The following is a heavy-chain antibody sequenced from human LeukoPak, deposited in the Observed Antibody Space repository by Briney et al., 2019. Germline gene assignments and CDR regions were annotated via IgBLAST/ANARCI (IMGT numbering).Heavy chain of an antibody. Sequence: SETLSLTCAVSGGSISSGGYSWSWIRQPPGKGLEWIGYVYHSGSTYYNPSLKSRVTISVDRSKNQFSLKLSSVTAADTAVYYCARDPSAFGGRFDPWGQGTLVAVSS. CDR3: ARDPSAFGGRFDP. CDR2: VYHSGST. CDR1: GGSISSGGYS. J-gene: IGHJ5*02. D-gene: IGHD3-10*01. V-gene: IGHV4-30-2*01.